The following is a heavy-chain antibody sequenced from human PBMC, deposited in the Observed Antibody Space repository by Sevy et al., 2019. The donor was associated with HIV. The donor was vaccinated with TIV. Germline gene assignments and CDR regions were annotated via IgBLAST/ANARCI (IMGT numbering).Heavy chain of an antibody. D-gene: IGHD4-17*01. CDR2: ISGSGGST. V-gene: IGHV3-23*01. J-gene: IGHJ4*02. Sequence: GGSLRLSCAASGFTFSSYAMSWVRQAPGKGLEWVSAISGSGGSTYYADSVKGQFTISRDNSKNTLYLQMNSLRAEDTAVYYCARHDYGDYIDSYWGQGTLVTVSS. CDR1: GFTFSSYA. CDR3: ARHDYGDYIDSY.